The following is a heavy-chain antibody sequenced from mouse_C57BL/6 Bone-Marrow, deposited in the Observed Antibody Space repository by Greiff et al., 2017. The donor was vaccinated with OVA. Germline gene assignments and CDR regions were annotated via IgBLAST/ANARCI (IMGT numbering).Heavy chain of an antibody. J-gene: IGHJ3*01. CDR2: INPSNGGT. Sequence: QVQLQQPGTELVKPGASVKLSCKASGYTFTSYWMHWVKQRPGQGLEWIGNINPSNGGTTYNEKFKSKATLTVDKSSSTAYMQLSSLTSEDSAVYYWARDHGSSAGPWFAYWGQGTLVTVSA. V-gene: IGHV1-53*01. D-gene: IGHD1-1*01. CDR1: GYTFTSYW. CDR3: ARDHGSSAGPWFAY.